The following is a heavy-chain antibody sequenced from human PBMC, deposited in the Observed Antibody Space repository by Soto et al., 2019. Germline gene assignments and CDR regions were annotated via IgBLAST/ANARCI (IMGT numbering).Heavy chain of an antibody. V-gene: IGHV1-58*01. CDR2: IAVGSSHT. J-gene: IGHJ4*02. CDR1: CDVYFTGVS. CDR3: APDAKPSQKSKHSES. Sequence: VXVSFRAFCDVYFTGVSVHFVRQTRGQRLECLGWIAVGSSHTDYAPAFHGRIAITRDLSTRTVYMELNRLTSDHTAVYFCAPDAKPSQKSKHSESWGPGTLVTVYS.